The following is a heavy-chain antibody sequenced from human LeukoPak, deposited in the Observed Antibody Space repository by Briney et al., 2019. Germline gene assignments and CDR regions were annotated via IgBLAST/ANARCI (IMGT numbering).Heavy chain of an antibody. J-gene: IGHJ4*02. Sequence: GGSLRLSCAASGFTFSDYYMSWSRQAPGKGLEWGSYVSSSSSYTNYADSVKGRFTISRDNAKNSLYLQMNSLRAEDTAVYYCARESYQLLGFGYYFDYWGQGTLVTVSS. CDR2: VSSSSSYT. CDR1: GFTFSDYY. V-gene: IGHV3-11*06. D-gene: IGHD2-2*01. CDR3: ARESYQLLGFGYYFDY.